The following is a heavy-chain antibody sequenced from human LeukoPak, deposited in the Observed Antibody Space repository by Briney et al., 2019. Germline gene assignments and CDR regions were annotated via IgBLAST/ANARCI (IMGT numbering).Heavy chain of an antibody. CDR2: IWNDGTNE. V-gene: IGHV3-33*08. D-gene: IGHD5-18*01. Sequence: GGSLRLSCAASGFTFSSYWMSWVRQAPGKGLEWVAVIWNDGTNENYADSVKGRFSISRDNSKNTLYLQINNLRAGDTAVYYCARGRGYGLVNPNFDYWGQGTLVTVSS. J-gene: IGHJ4*02. CDR3: ARGRGYGLVNPNFDY. CDR1: GFTFSSYW.